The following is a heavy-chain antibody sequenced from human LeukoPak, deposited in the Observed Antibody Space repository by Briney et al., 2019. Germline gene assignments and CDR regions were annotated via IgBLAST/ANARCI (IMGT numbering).Heavy chain of an antibody. CDR3: ARLMTTVAT. CDR2: VYYNGIT. Sequence: PSETLSLTCTVSGGPIFSSPFYWGWIRQPPGKGLEWIASVYYNGITYYNPSLKSRVTISVDTSKYQFALKVTSVTAADTAIYYCARLMTTVATWGQGTLVTVSS. J-gene: IGHJ4*02. CDR1: GGPIFSSPFY. V-gene: IGHV4-39*01. D-gene: IGHD4-11*01.